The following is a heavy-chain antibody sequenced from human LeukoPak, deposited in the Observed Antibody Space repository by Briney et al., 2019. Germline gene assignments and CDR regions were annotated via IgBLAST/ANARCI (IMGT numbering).Heavy chain of an antibody. Sequence: ASVKVSCKASGYTFTSYYMHWVRQAPGPGLEWMGIINPSGGSTSYAQKFQGRVTMTRDMSTSTVYMELSSLRSEDTAVYYCARVRDGYNDAFDIWGQGTMVTVSS. CDR3: ARVRDGYNDAFDI. CDR2: INPSGGST. D-gene: IGHD5-24*01. J-gene: IGHJ3*02. V-gene: IGHV1-46*01. CDR1: GYTFTSYY.